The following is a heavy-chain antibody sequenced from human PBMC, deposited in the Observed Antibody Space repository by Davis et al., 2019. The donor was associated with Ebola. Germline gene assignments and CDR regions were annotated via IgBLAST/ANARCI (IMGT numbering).Heavy chain of an antibody. V-gene: IGHV4-59*01. J-gene: IGHJ5*02. CDR1: GGSISSYY. CDR2: IYYSGST. Sequence: GSLRLSCTVSGGSISSYYWSWIRQPPGKGLEWIGYIYYSGSTNYNPSLKSRVTISVDTSKNQFSLKLSSVTAADTAVYYCARATTVPLNWFDPWGQGTLVTVSS. D-gene: IGHD4-17*01. CDR3: ARATTVPLNWFDP.